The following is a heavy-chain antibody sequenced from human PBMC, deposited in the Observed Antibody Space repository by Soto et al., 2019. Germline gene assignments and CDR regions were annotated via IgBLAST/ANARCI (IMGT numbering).Heavy chain of an antibody. V-gene: IGHV3-74*01. CDR3: ARGIFGSGTANDY. J-gene: IGHJ4*02. CDR1: GFTFSGSW. Sequence: EVQLVESGGGLVQPGGSLRLSCAASGFTFSGSWMHWVSQAPGKGLVWVSRINGDGSGTSYADFVKGRFTISRDDAKNTLFLQMNGLRAEDTAVYYCARGIFGSGTANDYWGQGNLVTVSS. D-gene: IGHD3-10*01. CDR2: INGDGSGT.